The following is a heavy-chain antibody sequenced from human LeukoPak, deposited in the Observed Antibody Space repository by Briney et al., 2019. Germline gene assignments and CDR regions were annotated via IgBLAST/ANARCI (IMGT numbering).Heavy chain of an antibody. CDR1: GFTFSSYW. CDR2: INHNGYVN. J-gene: IGHJ3*01. V-gene: IGHV3-7*03. D-gene: IGHD3-16*01. CDR3: TRALGHSVLAFDV. Sequence: GGSLRLSCAASGFTFSSYWMNWARQAPGKGLEWVASINHNGYVNYYVDSVKGRFTISRDNAKESLHLQMRNLRVEDTAVYYCTRALGHSVLAFDVWGQGTVVIVS.